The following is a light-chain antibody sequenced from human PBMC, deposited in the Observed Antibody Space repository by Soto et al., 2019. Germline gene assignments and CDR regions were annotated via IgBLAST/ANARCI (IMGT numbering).Light chain of an antibody. CDR2: DVS. CDR3: QQSENGPLT. CDR1: QDINKY. V-gene: IGKV1-33*01. Sequence: DIQMTQSPSSLSASVGDRITITCQASQDINKYLNWYQQKLGKAPKLLIYDVSNLQRGVPSRFSGSGSGTHFSLSISSLQPEDIATYYCQQSENGPLTFGGGTKVEIK. J-gene: IGKJ4*01.